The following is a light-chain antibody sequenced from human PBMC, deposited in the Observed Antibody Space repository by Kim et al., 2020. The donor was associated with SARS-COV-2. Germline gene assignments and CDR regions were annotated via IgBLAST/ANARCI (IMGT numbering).Light chain of an antibody. Sequence: GQRVTVTCSGLSSNIGIFAVNWYQQIPGTTPKPLIYGDNQRPSGVPDRFSGSRSGTSASLAINGLQSDDEAEYYCASWDDRLKGVVFGGGTKVTVL. J-gene: IGLJ2*01. CDR3: ASWDDRLKGVV. CDR2: GDN. V-gene: IGLV1-44*01. CDR1: SSNIGIFA.